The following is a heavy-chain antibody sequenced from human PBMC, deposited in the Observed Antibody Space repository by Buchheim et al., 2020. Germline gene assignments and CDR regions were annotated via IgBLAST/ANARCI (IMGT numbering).Heavy chain of an antibody. CDR1: GFTFSDYF. D-gene: IGHD4-17*01. Sequence: QVQLVESGGGLVKPGGSLRLSCAASGFTFSDYFMTWIRQAPGKGLEWVAYLSSSASARYYADSVKGRFTISRDNAKNSLYLGMNSLRAEDTAVYYRARDNTVTTGFFDYWGQGTL. CDR2: LSSSASAR. J-gene: IGHJ4*02. V-gene: IGHV3-11*01. CDR3: ARDNTVTTGFFDY.